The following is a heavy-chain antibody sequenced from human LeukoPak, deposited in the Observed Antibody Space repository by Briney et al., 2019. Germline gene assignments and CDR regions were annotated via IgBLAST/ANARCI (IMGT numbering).Heavy chain of an antibody. CDR3: ASAAEDYGSGSYYKIPYYYYGMDV. D-gene: IGHD3-10*01. V-gene: IGHV1-46*01. CDR1: GYTFTNYY. J-gene: IGHJ6*02. Sequence: ASVKVSCKSSGYTFTNYYMHWVRQAPGQGLEWMGIINPSGGSTTYAQGFQGRVTMTRDTSTSTVYMELSSLRSEDTAVYYCASAAEDYGSGSYYKIPYYYYGMDVWGQGTTVTVSS. CDR2: INPSGGST.